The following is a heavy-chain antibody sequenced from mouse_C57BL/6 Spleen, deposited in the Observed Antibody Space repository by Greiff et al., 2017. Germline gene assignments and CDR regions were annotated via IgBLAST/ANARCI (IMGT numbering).Heavy chain of an antibody. J-gene: IGHJ3*01. D-gene: IGHD2-4*01. Sequence: EVNLVESEGGLVQPGSSMKLSCTASGFTFSDYYMAWVRQVPEKGLEWVANINYDGSSTYYLDSLKSRFIISRDNAKNILYLQMSSLKSEDTATYYCARWDYDGAWFAYWGQGTLVTVSA. CDR3: ARWDYDGAWFAY. V-gene: IGHV5-16*01. CDR1: GFTFSDYY. CDR2: INYDGSST.